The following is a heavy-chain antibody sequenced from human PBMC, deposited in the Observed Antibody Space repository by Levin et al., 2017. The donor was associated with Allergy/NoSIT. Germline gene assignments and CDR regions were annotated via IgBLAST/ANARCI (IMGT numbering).Heavy chain of an antibody. D-gene: IGHD6-25*01. CDR3: ARDIGRMSPTKGIAAMWGPDYFDY. CDR1: GGTFSSYA. Sequence: VASVKVSCKASGGTFSSYAISWVRQAPGQGLEWMGGIIPIFGTANYAQKFQGRVTITADESTSTAYMELSSLRSEDTAVYYCARDIGRMSPTKGIAAMWGPDYFDYWGQGTLVTVSS. J-gene: IGHJ4*02. V-gene: IGHV1-69*13. CDR2: IIPIFGTA.